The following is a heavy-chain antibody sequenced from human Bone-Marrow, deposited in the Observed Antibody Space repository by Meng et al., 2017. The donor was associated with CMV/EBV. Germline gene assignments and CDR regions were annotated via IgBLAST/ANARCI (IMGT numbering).Heavy chain of an antibody. D-gene: IGHD3-10*01. V-gene: IGHV1-2*02. CDR3: AREPRPGWSGRWWFDP. Sequence: ASVKVSCKASGYTFTGYYMHWVRQAPGQGLEWMGWINPNSGGTNYAQKFQGRVTMTRDTSISTAYMGLSRLRSDDTAVCYCAREPRPGWSGRWWFDPWGKGTLVTVSS. J-gene: IGHJ5*02. CDR1: GYTFTGYY. CDR2: INPNSGGT.